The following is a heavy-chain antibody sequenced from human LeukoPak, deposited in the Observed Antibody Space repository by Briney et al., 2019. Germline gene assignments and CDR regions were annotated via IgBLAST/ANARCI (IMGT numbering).Heavy chain of an antibody. CDR2: IYTSGST. Sequence: SQTLSLTCTVSGGSISSGSYYWSWIRQPAGKGLEWIGRIYTSGSTNYNPSLKSRVTISADTSKSQFSLKLSSVNAAYTAVYYCARDPWDYDILTGYYVNWFDPWGQGTLVTVSS. CDR3: ARDPWDYDILTGYYVNWFDP. V-gene: IGHV4-61*02. D-gene: IGHD3-9*01. CDR1: GGSISSGSYY. J-gene: IGHJ5*02.